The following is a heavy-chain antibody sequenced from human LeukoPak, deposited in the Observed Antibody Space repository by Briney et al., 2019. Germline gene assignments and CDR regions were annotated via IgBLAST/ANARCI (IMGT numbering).Heavy chain of an antibody. D-gene: IGHD3-10*01. CDR2: ISSSSSTI. CDR3: AKGLYHYYGSGSYTLDY. J-gene: IGHJ4*02. CDR1: GFTFSSYG. Sequence: GSLRLSCAASGFTFSSYGMNWVRQAPGKGLEWVSYISSSSSTIYYADSVKGRLTISRDNAKNSLYLQMNSLRAEDTAVYYCAKGLYHYYGSGSYTLDYWGQGTQVTVSS. V-gene: IGHV3-48*04.